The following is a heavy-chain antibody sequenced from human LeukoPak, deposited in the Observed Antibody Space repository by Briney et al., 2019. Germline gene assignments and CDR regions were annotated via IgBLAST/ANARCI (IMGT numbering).Heavy chain of an antibody. CDR2: IYHSGST. V-gene: IGHV4-38-2*01. J-gene: IGHJ6*03. D-gene: IGHD2-21*01. Sequence: KPSETLSLTCAVSGYSISSGYYWGWIRQPPGKGLEWIGSIYHSGSTYYNPSLKSRVTTSVDTSKNQFSLKLSSVTAADTAVYYCARLICGGDCYLTLYYYYYMDVWGKGTTVTVSS. CDR3: ARLICGGDCYLTLYYYYYMDV. CDR1: GYSISSGYY.